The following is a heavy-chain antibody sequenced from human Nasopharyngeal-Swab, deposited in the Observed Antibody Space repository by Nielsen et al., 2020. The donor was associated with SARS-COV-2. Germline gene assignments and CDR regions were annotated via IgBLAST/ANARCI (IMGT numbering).Heavy chain of an antibody. CDR3: ANWFDP. J-gene: IGHJ5*02. Sequence: GGSLRLSCAASGFTFSSYAMHWVRQAPGKGLEWVAVISYDGSNKYYADSVKGRFTISRGNSKNTLYLQMNSLRAEDTAVYYCANWFDPWGQGTLVTVSS. CDR1: GFTFSSYA. CDR2: ISYDGSNK. V-gene: IGHV3-30-3*01.